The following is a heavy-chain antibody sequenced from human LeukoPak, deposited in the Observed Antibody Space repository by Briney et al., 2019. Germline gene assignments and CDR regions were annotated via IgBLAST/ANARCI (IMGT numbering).Heavy chain of an antibody. CDR1: GGTFSSYA. Sequence: ASVKVSCKASGGTFSSYAISWVRQAPGQGLEWMGGIIPIFGTANYAQKFQGRVTITADESTSTAHMELSSLRSEDTAVYYCAKDPGGTAGPFYWGQGTLVTVSS. V-gene: IGHV1-69*13. J-gene: IGHJ4*02. D-gene: IGHD6-19*01. CDR2: IIPIFGTA. CDR3: AKDPGGTAGPFY.